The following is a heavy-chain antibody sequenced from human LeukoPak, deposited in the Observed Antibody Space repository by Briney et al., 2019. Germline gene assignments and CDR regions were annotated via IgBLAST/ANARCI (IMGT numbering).Heavy chain of an antibody. V-gene: IGHV4-59*01. D-gene: IGHD3-22*01. Sequence: SETLSLTCPVSGGSISSYYWSWIRQPPGKGLEWIGYIYYSGSTNYNPSLKSRVTISVDTSKNQFSLKLSSVTAADTAVYYCARVVYYDSSGYFDYWGQGTLVTVSS. CDR2: IYYSGST. CDR3: ARVVYYDSSGYFDY. CDR1: GGSISSYY. J-gene: IGHJ4*02.